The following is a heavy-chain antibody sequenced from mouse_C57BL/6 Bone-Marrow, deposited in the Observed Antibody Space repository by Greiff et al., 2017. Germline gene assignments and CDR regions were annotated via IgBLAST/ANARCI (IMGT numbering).Heavy chain of an antibody. Sequence: DVHLVESGGGLVKPGGSLKLSCAASGFTFSSYAISWVRQTPEKRLEWVATISDGGSYTYYPDNVKGRFTISRDNAKNNLYLQMSHLKSEDTAMYYCARGFFDYWGQGTTLTVSS. CDR1: GFTFSSYA. J-gene: IGHJ2*01. CDR3: ARGFFDY. V-gene: IGHV5-4*01. CDR2: ISDGGSYT.